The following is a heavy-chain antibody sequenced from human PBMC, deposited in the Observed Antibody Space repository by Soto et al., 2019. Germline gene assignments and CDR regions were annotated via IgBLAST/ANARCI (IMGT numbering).Heavy chain of an antibody. Sequence: PGGSLRLSCAASGFTFSSYAMHWVRQAPGKGLEWVAVISYDGSNKYYADSVKGRFTISRDNSKNTLYLQMNSLRAEDTAVYYCARDPLKKHPEYYFDYWGQGTLVTVSS. V-gene: IGHV3-30-3*01. CDR1: GFTFSSYA. J-gene: IGHJ4*02. CDR2: ISYDGSNK. CDR3: ARDPLKKHPEYYFDY.